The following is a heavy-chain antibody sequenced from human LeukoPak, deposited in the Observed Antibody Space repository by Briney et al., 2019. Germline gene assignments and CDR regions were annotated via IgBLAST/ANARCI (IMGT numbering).Heavy chain of an antibody. J-gene: IGHJ4*02. V-gene: IGHV1-2*02. D-gene: IGHD6-6*01. Sequence: APVKVSCKASGYTFTGYYMHWVRQAPGQGLEWMGWINPNSGGTNYAQKFQGRVTMTRDTSISTAYMELSRLRSDDTAVYYCARVEYSSSPEDYWGQGTLVTVSS. CDR1: GYTFTGYY. CDR3: ARVEYSSSPEDY. CDR2: INPNSGGT.